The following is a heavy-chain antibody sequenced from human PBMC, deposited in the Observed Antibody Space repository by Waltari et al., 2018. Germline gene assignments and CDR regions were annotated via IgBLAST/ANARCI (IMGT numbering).Heavy chain of an antibody. CDR2: ISWDGGDT. CDR1: GFTFDDYA. J-gene: IGHJ6*02. D-gene: IGHD6-13*01. V-gene: IGHV3-43D*04. CDR3: AKGTIAATYYYGVDV. Sequence: EVQLVESGGVVVQPGGSLRLSCAASGFTFDDYAMHWVREAQGKGLEWVSLISWDGGDTYYADSVKGRFTISRENSKNSLYLQMNSLRAEDAALYYCAKGTIAATYYYGVDVWGQGTTVTVSS.